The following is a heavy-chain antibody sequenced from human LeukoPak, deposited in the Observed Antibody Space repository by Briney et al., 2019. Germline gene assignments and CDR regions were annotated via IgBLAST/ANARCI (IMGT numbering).Heavy chain of an antibody. J-gene: IGHJ4*02. CDR2: FIPILGIA. V-gene: IGHV1-69*04. CDR3: ATQYYYDSSGYDY. D-gene: IGHD3-22*01. CDR1: GGTFSSYA. Sequence: GASVKVSCKASGGTFSSYAISWVRQAPGQGLEWMGRFIPILGIANYTQKFQGRVTITADKSTSTAYMDLSSLRSEDTAVYYCATQYYYDSSGYDYWGQGTLVTVSS.